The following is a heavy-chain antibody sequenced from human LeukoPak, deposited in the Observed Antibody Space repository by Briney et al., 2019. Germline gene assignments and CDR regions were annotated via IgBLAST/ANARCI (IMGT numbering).Heavy chain of an antibody. CDR1: GFTFSSYW. CDR2: IYSGGST. V-gene: IGHV3-53*01. J-gene: IGHJ6*03. Sequence: GGSLRLSCAASGFTFSSYWMSWVRQAPGKGLEWVSVIYSGGSTYYADSVKGRFTISRDNSKNTLYLQMNSLRAEDTAVYYCARAYGDYVSHYYYYMDVWGKGTTVTVSS. D-gene: IGHD4-17*01. CDR3: ARAYGDYVSHYYYYMDV.